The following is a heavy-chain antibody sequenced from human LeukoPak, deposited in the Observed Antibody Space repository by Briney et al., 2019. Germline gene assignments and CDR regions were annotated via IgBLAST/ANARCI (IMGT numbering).Heavy chain of an antibody. J-gene: IGHJ4*02. Sequence: GGSLRLSCAASGFTFSSYSMNWVRQAPGKGLEWVSSISSSSSNTIYYADSVKGRFAISRDNAENSLYLQMNSLRPEDTAMYYCARDVGHRSSYPDNWNYVPFDSWGQGTLVTVSS. D-gene: IGHD1-7*01. V-gene: IGHV3-21*01. CDR2: ISSSSSNTI. CDR3: ARDVGHRSSYPDNWNYVPFDS. CDR1: GFTFSSYS.